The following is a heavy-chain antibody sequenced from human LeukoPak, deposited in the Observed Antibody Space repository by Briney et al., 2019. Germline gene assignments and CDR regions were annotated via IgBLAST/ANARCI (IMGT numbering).Heavy chain of an antibody. V-gene: IGHV3-23*01. J-gene: IGHJ4*02. Sequence: GGSLRLSCAASGFSFSSYAMIWVRQAPGKGLEWVSVISGGGGSTYYADSVKGRFTISRDNSKNPLDLQINSLSGEGRAVYYCANGPYGGRGGGDYWGQGTLVTVSS. CDR2: ISGGGGST. CDR1: GFSFSSYA. CDR3: ANGPYGGRGGGDY. D-gene: IGHD1-26*01.